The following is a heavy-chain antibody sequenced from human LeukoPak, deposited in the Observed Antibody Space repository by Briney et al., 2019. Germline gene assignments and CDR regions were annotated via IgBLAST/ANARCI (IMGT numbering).Heavy chain of an antibody. V-gene: IGHV3-30*04. CDR3: GRDRTLDH. CDR1: GFTFSSYP. D-gene: IGHD2-15*01. J-gene: IGHJ4*02. Sequence: GGSLRLSCAASGFTFSSYPMHWVRQAPGKGLEWVAAISYDGSDQYYADSVKGRFTISRDNSKSTLYLQMNSLRVEDTAVHYCGRDRTLDHWGQGTLVTVSS. CDR2: ISYDGSDQ.